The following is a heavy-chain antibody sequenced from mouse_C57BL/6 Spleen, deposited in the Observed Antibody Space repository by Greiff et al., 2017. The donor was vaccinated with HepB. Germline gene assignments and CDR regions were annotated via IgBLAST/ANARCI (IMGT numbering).Heavy chain of an antibody. V-gene: IGHV5-17*01. J-gene: IGHJ1*03. CDR1: GFTFSDYG. Sequence: EVKLMESGGGLVKPGGSLKLSCAASGFTFSDYGMHWVRQAPEKGLEWVAYISSGSSTIYYADTVKGRFTISRDNAKNTLFLQMTSLRSEDTAVYYCAREGPYWYFDVWGTGTTVTVSS. CDR2: ISSGSSTI. CDR3: AREGPYWYFDV.